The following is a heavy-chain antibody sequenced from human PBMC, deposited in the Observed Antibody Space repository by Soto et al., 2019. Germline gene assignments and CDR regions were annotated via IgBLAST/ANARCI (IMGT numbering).Heavy chain of an antibody. CDR1: GFTFSSYA. CDR3: AKVRTSATTHDASDI. D-gene: IGHD4-17*01. J-gene: IGHJ3*02. V-gene: IGHV3-23*01. Sequence: EVQLLESGGGLVQPGGSLRLSCAASGFTFSSYAMNWVRQAPGKGLEWVSAISGSGGTTYHADSVKGRFTISRDNSKSTLYLQMSNLRAEDTAVSYCAKVRTSATTHDASDIWGQGTMVTVSS. CDR2: ISGSGGTT.